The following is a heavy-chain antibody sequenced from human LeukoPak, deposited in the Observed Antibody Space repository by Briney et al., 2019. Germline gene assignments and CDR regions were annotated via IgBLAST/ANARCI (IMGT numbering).Heavy chain of an antibody. Sequence: SETLSLTCTVSGGSISSYYWSWIRQPPGKGLEWIGEINHSGSTNYNPSLKSRVTISVDTSKNQFSLKLSSVTAADTAVYYCARDQYFTIFGVVQPNYFDYWGQGTLVTVSS. CDR1: GGSISSYY. CDR2: INHSGST. J-gene: IGHJ4*02. V-gene: IGHV4-34*01. D-gene: IGHD3-3*01. CDR3: ARDQYFTIFGVVQPNYFDY.